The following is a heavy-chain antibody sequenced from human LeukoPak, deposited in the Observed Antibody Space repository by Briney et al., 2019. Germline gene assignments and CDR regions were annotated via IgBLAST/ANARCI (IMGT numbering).Heavy chain of an antibody. J-gene: IGHJ5*02. CDR2: IWYDGSDK. CDR1: GLTFSMPP. V-gene: IGHV3-30*02. CDR3: AKDLSNGDDWFDP. Sequence: GGSLRLSCAASGLTFSMPPMDWVRQAPGKGLEWVAFIWYDGSDKYYADSVKGRFTISRDNSKNTLYLQMNSLRAEDTAVYYCAKDLSNGDDWFDPWGQGTLVTVSS. D-gene: IGHD4-17*01.